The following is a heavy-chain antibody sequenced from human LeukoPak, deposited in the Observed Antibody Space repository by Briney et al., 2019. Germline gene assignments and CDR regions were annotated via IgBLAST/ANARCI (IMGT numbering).Heavy chain of an antibody. CDR3: ARRYSNSWSLDLRDSAGLDS. J-gene: IGHJ4*02. CDR2: IYPGDSHT. D-gene: IGHD6-13*01. CDR1: GYIFSIYW. V-gene: IGHV5-51*01. Sequence: GASLKTSCKGSGYIFSIYWIAWVRQMPGRGLEWMGIIYPGDSHTRYSPSFQGQVTISADKSNSSAYLQWSSLKASDTAMYYCARRYSNSWSLDLRDSAGLDSWGQGTLVTVSS.